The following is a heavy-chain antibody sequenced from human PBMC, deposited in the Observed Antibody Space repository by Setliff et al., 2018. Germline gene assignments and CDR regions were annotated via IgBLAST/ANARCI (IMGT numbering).Heavy chain of an antibody. CDR3: ARGTKTMVINYWYFDV. CDR1: GYSISSGYN. V-gene: IGHV4-34*01. J-gene: IGHJ2*01. D-gene: IGHD4-17*01. CDR2: IHHSGST. Sequence: ASETLSLTCAVSGYSISSGYNWSWIRQLPGKGLEWIAEIHHSGSTNFHPSLKSRVAISVDPSKNQFYLNLRSVTAADTAVYFCARGTKTMVINYWYFDVWGRGTPVTVSS.